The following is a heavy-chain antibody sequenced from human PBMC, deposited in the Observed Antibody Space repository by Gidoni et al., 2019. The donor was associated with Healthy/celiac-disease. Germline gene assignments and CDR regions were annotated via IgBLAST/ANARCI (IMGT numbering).Heavy chain of an antibody. CDR2: ISWKRGSI. CDR3: AKVPQWQLVPRYFDY. D-gene: IGHD6-6*01. CDR1: GFTFDDYA. J-gene: IGHJ4*02. V-gene: IGHV3-9*01. Sequence: EVQLVESGGGLVQPGRSLTLSCAASGFTFDDYAMHWVRQAPGKGLEWVSGISWKRGSICYADSVKGRFTISRDNAKNSLYLQMNRLRAEDTALYYCAKVPQWQLVPRYFDYWGQGTLVTVSS.